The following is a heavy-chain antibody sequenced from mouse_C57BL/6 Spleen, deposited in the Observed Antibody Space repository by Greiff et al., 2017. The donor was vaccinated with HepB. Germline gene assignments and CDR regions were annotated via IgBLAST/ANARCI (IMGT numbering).Heavy chain of an antibody. CDR1: GFTFSDYG. V-gene: IGHV5-17*01. CDR2: ISSGSSTI. J-gene: IGHJ1*03. CDR3: ARNPYDYDEDWYFDV. D-gene: IGHD2-4*01. Sequence: EVQVVESGGGLVKPGGSLKLSCAASGFTFSDYGMHWVRQAPEKGLEWVAYISSGSSTIYYADTVKGRFTISRDNAKNTLFLQMTSLRSEDTAMYYCARNPYDYDEDWYFDVWGTGTTVTVSS.